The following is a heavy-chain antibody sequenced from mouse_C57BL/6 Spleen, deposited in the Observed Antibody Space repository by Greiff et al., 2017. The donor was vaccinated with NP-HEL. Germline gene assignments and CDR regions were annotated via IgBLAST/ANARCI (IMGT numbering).Heavy chain of an antibody. CDR3: ARGRRGYAMDY. CDR2: IDPSDSYT. Sequence: QVQLQQPGAELVRPGTSVKLSCKASGYTFTSYWMHWVKQRPGQGLEWIGVIDPSDSYTNYNQKFKGKATLTVDKSSSTAYMQLSSLTSEDSAVYYCARGRRGYAMDYWGQGTSVTVSS. V-gene: IGHV1-59*01. CDR1: GYTFTSYW. J-gene: IGHJ4*01.